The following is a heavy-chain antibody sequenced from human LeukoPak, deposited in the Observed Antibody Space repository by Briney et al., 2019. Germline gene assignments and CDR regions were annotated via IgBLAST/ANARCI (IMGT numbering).Heavy chain of an antibody. CDR3: ARAGWRYHFDY. J-gene: IGHJ4*02. Sequence: GGSLRLSCAASGFTFSSYAMHWVRQAPGKGLEWVADISYDGSNKYYADSVKGRFTISRDNAKNSLYLQMNSLRAEDTAVYYCARAGWRYHFDYWGQGTLVTVSS. V-gene: IGHV3-30-3*01. CDR1: GFTFSSYA. CDR2: ISYDGSNK. D-gene: IGHD2-21*01.